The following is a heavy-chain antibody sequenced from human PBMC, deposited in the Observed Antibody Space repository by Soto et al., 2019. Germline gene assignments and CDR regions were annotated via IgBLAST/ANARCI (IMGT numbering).Heavy chain of an antibody. CDR3: ARVGGYDYSNSYYYYYGMDV. Sequence: SVKVSCKASGGTFSSYAISWVRQAPGQGLEWMGGIIPIFGTANYAQKFQGRVTTTADESTSTAYMELSSLRSEDTAVYYCARVGGYDYSNSYYYYYGMDVWGQGTTVTVSS. CDR1: GGTFSSYA. CDR2: IIPIFGTA. V-gene: IGHV1-69*13. D-gene: IGHD4-4*01. J-gene: IGHJ6*02.